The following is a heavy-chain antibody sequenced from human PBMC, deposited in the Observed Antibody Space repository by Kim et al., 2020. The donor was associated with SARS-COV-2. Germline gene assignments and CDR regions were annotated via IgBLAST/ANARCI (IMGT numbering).Heavy chain of an antibody. CDR3: AKPPFGGGSYYLKALAN. CDR1: GFSFENYA. J-gene: IGHJ4*02. CDR2: ISGSGTTT. Sequence: GGSLRLSCATSGFSFENYAMTWVRQAPGKGLEWVSAISGSGTTTQYADSVKGRFTISRDNSRDTVSLQMNSLRAEDTAVYYCAKPPFGGGSYYLKALANWGQGTLVTVSS. V-gene: IGHV3-23*01. D-gene: IGHD3-10*01.